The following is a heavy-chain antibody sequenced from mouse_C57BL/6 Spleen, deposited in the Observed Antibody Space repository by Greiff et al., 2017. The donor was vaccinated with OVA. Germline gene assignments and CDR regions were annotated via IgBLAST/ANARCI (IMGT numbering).Heavy chain of an antibody. CDR1: GFTFSSYA. J-gene: IGHJ3*01. V-gene: IGHV5-4*03. D-gene: IGHD3-2*02. Sequence: DVMLVESGGGLVKPGGSLKLSCAASGFTFSSYAMSWVRQTPEKRLEWVATISDGGSYTYYPANVKGRFTISRDNAKNNLYLQMSHLKSEDTAMYYCARAGSSGYVAYWGQGTLVTVSA. CDR2: ISDGGSYT. CDR3: ARAGSSGYVAY.